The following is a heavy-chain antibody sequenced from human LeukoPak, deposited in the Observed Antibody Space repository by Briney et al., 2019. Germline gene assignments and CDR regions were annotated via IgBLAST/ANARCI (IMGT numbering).Heavy chain of an antibody. CDR3: ARGTNYYGSGDY. Sequence: SETLSLTCTVSGGSVSSGTYYWSWIRQPPGKGLEWIGHIYYTGNTHYAPSLKSRVTMSVDTPKNQFSLKLTSVTAADTAVYYCARGTNYYGSGDYWGQGTLVTVSS. CDR1: GGSVSSGTYY. D-gene: IGHD3-10*01. J-gene: IGHJ4*02. CDR2: IYYTGNT. V-gene: IGHV4-61*01.